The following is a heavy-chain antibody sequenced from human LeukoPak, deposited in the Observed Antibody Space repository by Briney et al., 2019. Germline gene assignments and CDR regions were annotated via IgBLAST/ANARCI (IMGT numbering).Heavy chain of an antibody. CDR3: VDDFWSGYSAMG. J-gene: IGHJ4*02. Sequence: PGGSLRLSCSASGFTFSNYAMHWVRQAPGKGLEYVSGINNNGGSTYYADSVKGRFSISRDNSKNAVYLQMSSLGPEDTAVYYCVDDFWSGYSAMGWGQGTLVTVSS. CDR1: GFTFSNYA. V-gene: IGHV3-64D*09. CDR2: INNNGGST. D-gene: IGHD3-3*01.